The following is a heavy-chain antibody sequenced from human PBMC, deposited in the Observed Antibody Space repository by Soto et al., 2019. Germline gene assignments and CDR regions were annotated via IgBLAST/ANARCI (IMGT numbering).Heavy chain of an antibody. J-gene: IGHJ6*03. D-gene: IGHD4-17*01. V-gene: IGHV1-69*04. CDR3: ARDLTTVTGFVYYYMDV. CDR2: IIPILGIA. CDR1: GGTFSSYT. Sequence: SVKVSCKASGGTFSSYTISWVRQAPGQGLEWMGRIIPILGIANYAQKFQGRVTITADKSTSTAYMELSSLRSEDTAVYYCARDLTTVTGFVYYYMDVWGKGTTVTV.